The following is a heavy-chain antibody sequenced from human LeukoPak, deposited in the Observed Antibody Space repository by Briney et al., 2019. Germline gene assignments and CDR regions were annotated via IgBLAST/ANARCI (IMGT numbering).Heavy chain of an antibody. Sequence: GGSLRLSCAASGFTFSSYAMSWVRQAPGKGLEWVSGISGSGTRTYYADSVKGRFTISRDNSKNTLYLQMNSLRADDTALYYCAKSSIGSSIWLLDYRGQGTLVAVSS. V-gene: IGHV3-23*01. CDR3: AKSSIGSSIWLLDY. D-gene: IGHD6-13*01. CDR2: ISGSGTRT. CDR1: GFTFSSYA. J-gene: IGHJ4*02.